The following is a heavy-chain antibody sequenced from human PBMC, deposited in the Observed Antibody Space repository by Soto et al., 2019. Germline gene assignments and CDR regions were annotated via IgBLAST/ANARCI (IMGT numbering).Heavy chain of an antibody. D-gene: IGHD2-2*01. CDR1: GGSISSGGYY. Sequence: TLSLTCTVSGGSISSGGYYWSWIRQHPGKGLEWVGYIYYSGSTYYNPSLKSRVTISIDTSKNQFSLKLSSVTAADTAVYYCASDFFVSTSWYRGCMDVWGQGTTVTVSS. CDR2: IYYSGST. V-gene: IGHV4-31*03. J-gene: IGHJ6*02. CDR3: ASDFFVSTSWYRGCMDV.